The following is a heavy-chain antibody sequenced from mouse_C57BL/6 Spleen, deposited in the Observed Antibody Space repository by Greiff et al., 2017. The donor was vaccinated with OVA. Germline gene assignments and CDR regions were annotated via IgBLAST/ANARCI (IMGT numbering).Heavy chain of an antibody. CDR1: GYSFTSYY. V-gene: IGHV1-66*01. CDR3: AVPSYGTQWYFDV. J-gene: IGHJ1*03. D-gene: IGHD2-1*01. CDR2: IYPGSGNT. Sequence: VQLQQSGPELVKPGASVKISCKASGYSFTSYYIHWVKQRPGQGLEWIGWIYPGSGNTKYNEKFKGKATLTADTSSSTAYMQLSSLTSEDSAVYYCAVPSYGTQWYFDVWGTGTTVTVSS.